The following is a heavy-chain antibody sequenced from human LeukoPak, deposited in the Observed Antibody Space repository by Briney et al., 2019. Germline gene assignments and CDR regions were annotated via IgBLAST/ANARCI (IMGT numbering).Heavy chain of an antibody. Sequence: PSETLSLTCTVSGGSISSGGYYWSWIRQPPGKGLEWIGYIYYSGSTYYNPSLKSRVTISVDTSKNQFSLKLSSVTAADTAVYYCARTENWGYYFDYWGQGTLVTVSS. CDR2: IYYSGST. D-gene: IGHD3-16*01. V-gene: IGHV4-30-4*01. J-gene: IGHJ4*02. CDR1: GGSISSGGYY. CDR3: ARTENWGYYFDY.